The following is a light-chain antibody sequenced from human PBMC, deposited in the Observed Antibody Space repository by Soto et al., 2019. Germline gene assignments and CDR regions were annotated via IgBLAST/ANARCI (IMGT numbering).Light chain of an antibody. J-gene: IGKJ1*01. CDR1: QGIRRD. CDR3: LQDYNYPWT. V-gene: IGKV1-6*01. Sequence: AIQKTQSPSSLSASVGDRVTITCRASQGIRRDLGWYQQKPGKAPKLLIYAASRLQVGVPSRFSGSGSGTDFTLTISSLQPEDFATYYCLQDYNYPWTFGQGTKVEVK. CDR2: AAS.